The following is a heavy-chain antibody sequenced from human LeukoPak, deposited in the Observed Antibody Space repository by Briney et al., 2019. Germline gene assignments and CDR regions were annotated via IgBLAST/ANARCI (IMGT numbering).Heavy chain of an antibody. CDR1: GYTFTGYY. J-gene: IGHJ4*02. V-gene: IGHV1-2*02. CDR2: INPNSGGT. Sequence: GASVKVSCKASGYTFTGYYMHWVRQAPGQGLEWMGWINPNSGGTNYAQKFQGRVTMTRDTSISTAYMELSRLRSDDTAVYYCARDGSLEGDTSSWYFFHYWGQGTLVTVSS. CDR3: ARDGSLEGDTSSWYFFHY. D-gene: IGHD6-13*01.